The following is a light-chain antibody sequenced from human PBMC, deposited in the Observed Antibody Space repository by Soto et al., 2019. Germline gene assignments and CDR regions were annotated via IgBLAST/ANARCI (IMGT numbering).Light chain of an antibody. CDR1: QSISSW. V-gene: IGKV1-5*03. CDR3: QQYNSNSQT. CDR2: KAS. Sequence: DIPMTQSPSTLSASVGDRVTITCRASQSISSWLAWYQQKPGKAPKLLIYKASSLESGVPSRFSGSGSGTEFTLTISSLQPDDFATYSCQQYNSNSQTFGQGTKLEIK. J-gene: IGKJ2*01.